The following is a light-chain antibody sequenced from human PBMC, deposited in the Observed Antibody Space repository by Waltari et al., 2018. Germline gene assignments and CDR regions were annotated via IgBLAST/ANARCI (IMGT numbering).Light chain of an antibody. J-gene: IGKJ2*01. CDR3: QQYNDWPQT. V-gene: IGKV3-15*01. CDR2: GAS. Sequence: EIVMTQSPATLSVSPGERATLSCRASQSVSGNLAWYQQKPGQAPRLLMYGASTRAAGVPTRFSGSGSGTEFTVTISSLQSEDFAVYYCQQYNDWPQTFGQGTKLETK. CDR1: QSVSGN.